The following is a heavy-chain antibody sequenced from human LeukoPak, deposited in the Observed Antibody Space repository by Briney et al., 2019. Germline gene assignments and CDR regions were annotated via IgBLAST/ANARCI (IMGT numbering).Heavy chain of an antibody. J-gene: IGHJ4*02. D-gene: IGHD2-2*02. V-gene: IGHV4-30-4*08. CDR2: IYYSGST. CDR3: ARDGRYCSSTRCHRSDY. CDR1: GYSISSGYY. Sequence: PSETLSLTCTVSGYSISSGYYWSWIRQPPGKGLEWIGYIYYSGSTYYNPSLKSRVTISVDTSKNQFSLKLSSVTAADTAVYYCARDGRYCSSTRCHRSDYWGQGTLVTVSS.